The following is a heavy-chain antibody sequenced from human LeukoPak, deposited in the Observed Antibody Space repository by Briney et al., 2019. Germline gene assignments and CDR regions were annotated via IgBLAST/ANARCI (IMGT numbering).Heavy chain of an antibody. D-gene: IGHD6-19*01. CDR2: IYYSGST. J-gene: IGHJ4*02. V-gene: IGHV4-31*03. CDR1: GGSISSGGYY. Sequence: SETLSLTCTVSGGSISSGGYYWSWIRQHPGKGLEWIGYIYYSGSTYYNPSLKSRVTISVDTSKNQFSLQLNSVTPEDTAVYYCARDVGTSGWYTFDYWGQGTLVTVSS. CDR3: ARDVGTSGWYTFDY.